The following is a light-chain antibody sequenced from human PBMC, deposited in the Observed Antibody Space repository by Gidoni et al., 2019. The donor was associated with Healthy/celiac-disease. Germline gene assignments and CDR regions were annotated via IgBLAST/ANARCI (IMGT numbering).Light chain of an antibody. Sequence: DIQMTQYPSSLSASVGDRVTITCRASQSISSYLHWYQQKPGKAPKLLIYAASSLPSGVPSRFSGSGSGTDFTLTISSLQPEDFATYYCQQSYSTPWTFGQGTKVEIK. CDR2: AAS. V-gene: IGKV1-39*01. J-gene: IGKJ1*01. CDR3: QQSYSTPWT. CDR1: QSISSY.